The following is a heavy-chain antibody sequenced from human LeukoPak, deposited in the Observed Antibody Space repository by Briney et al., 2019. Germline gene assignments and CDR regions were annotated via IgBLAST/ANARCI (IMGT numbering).Heavy chain of an antibody. Sequence: GGSLRLSCSASGFTFSSCAMSWVRQTPGKGLEWVSGISGGGDETYYADPVKGRSNISRDNSKSTLYLQMNSLRAEDTAVYYCVKEGPLRRTDFDFWAQGTLVTVSS. V-gene: IGHV3-23*01. CDR3: VKEGPLRRTDFDF. J-gene: IGHJ4*02. CDR2: ISGGGDET. CDR1: GFTFSSCA.